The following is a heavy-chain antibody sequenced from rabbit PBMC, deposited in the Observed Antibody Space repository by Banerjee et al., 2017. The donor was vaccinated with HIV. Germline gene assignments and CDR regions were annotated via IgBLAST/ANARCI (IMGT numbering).Heavy chain of an antibody. J-gene: IGHJ6*01. CDR1: GFSLSNVYI. D-gene: IGHD8-1*01. CDR2: IYTSTGNT. Sequence: QEQLEESGGDLVKPGGSLALTCKASGFSLSNVYIMCWVRQAPGKGLEWIACIYTSTGNTYYASWAKGRFTISKASSTTVTLQMTSLTAADTATYFCAREDDDSNYRAIHLWGPGTLVTVS. CDR3: AREDDDSNYRAIHL. V-gene: IGHV1S45*01.